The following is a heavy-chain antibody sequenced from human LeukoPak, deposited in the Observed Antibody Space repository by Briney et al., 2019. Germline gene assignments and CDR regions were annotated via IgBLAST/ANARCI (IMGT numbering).Heavy chain of an antibody. J-gene: IGHJ6*03. Sequence: PSETLSLTCAVSGYSISSGYYWGWIRQPPGKGLEWIGSIYHSGGTYYNPSLKSRVTISVDTSKNQFSLKLSSVTAADTAVYYCARARDPYYDSSNYYYYYYMDVWGKGTTVTVSS. CDR3: ARARDPYYDSSNYYYYYYMDV. CDR2: IYHSGGT. CDR1: GYSISSGYY. D-gene: IGHD3-22*01. V-gene: IGHV4-38-2*01.